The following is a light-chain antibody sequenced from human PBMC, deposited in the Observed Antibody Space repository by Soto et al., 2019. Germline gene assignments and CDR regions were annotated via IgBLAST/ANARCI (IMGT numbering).Light chain of an antibody. V-gene: IGKV3-11*01. CDR1: QSVGNY. CDR3: QQRCDWPPGAT. J-gene: IGKJ5*01. CDR2: DAS. Sequence: EIVLPQSPATLSLSPGERATLSCRASQSVGNYLAWYQQRPGQAPRLLIYDASNRATGIPARFSGSGSGTDFTLTISSLEPEDCAVYYCQQRCDWPPGATLGQGTRLEIK.